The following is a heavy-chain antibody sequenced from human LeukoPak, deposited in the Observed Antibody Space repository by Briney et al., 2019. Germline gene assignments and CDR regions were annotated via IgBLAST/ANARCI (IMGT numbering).Heavy chain of an antibody. D-gene: IGHD5-18*01. CDR2: IWYDGSNK. CDR1: GFTFSSHG. J-gene: IGHJ4*02. Sequence: GGSLRLPCAASGFTFSSHGMHWVRQAPGKGLEWVAVIWYDGSNKYYTDSVKGRFTISRDNSKNTLYLQMNSLRAEDTAVYYCARNDKGNSYGYSIDYWGQGTLVTVSS. CDR3: ARNDKGNSYGYSIDY. V-gene: IGHV3-33*01.